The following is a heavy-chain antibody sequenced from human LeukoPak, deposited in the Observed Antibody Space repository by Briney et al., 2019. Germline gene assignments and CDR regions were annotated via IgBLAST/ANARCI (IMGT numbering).Heavy chain of an antibody. V-gene: IGHV3-23*01. J-gene: IGHJ4*02. Sequence: PGGSLRLSCAASGFTFSSYARSLVRQAPGRGRGWVSAISGSGGSTYYADSVKGRFTISRDNSKNTLYLQMNSLRAEDTAVYYCAKPPYCGGDCYSGFDYWGQGTLVTVSS. CDR1: GFTFSSYA. D-gene: IGHD2-21*02. CDR2: ISGSGGST. CDR3: AKPPYCGGDCYSGFDY.